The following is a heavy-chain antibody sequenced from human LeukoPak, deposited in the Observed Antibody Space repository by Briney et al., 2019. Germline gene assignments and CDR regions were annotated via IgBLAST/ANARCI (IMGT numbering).Heavy chain of an antibody. CDR3: AANVDTAMGDAFDI. CDR1: GFTFTSSA. D-gene: IGHD5-18*01. V-gene: IGHV1-58*02. J-gene: IGHJ3*02. Sequence: SVKVSCKASGFTFTSSAMQWVRQARGQRLEWIGWIVVGSGNTNYAQKFQERVTITRDMSTSTAYMELSSLRSEDTAAYYCAANVDTAMGDAFDIWGQGTMVTVSS. CDR2: IVVGSGNT.